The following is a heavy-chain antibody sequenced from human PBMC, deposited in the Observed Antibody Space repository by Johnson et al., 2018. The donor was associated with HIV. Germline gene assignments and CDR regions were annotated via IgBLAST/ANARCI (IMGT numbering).Heavy chain of an antibody. Sequence: QEQLVESGGGVVQPGRCLRLSCAVSGFTFSDYGMHWVRQAPGKGLEWVAVISYDGRYKYYADSVKGRFTISRDNSKNTLYLQMNSLRAEDTAVYYCARWGYSSSPLDAFDIWGQGTMVTVSS. V-gene: IGHV3-30*03. CDR1: GFTFSDYG. D-gene: IGHD6-6*01. CDR2: ISYDGRYK. J-gene: IGHJ3*02. CDR3: ARWGYSSSPLDAFDI.